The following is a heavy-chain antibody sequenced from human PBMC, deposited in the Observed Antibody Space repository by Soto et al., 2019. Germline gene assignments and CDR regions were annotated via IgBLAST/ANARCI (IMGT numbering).Heavy chain of an antibody. CDR3: ARDYYASSYYYYYGMDV. J-gene: IGHJ6*02. CDR2: IIPIFGTA. D-gene: IGHD3-22*01. Sequence: QVQLVQSGAEVKKPGSSVKVSCKASGGTFSSYAISWVRQAPGQGLEWMGGIIPIFGTANYAQKFQGRVTITADKSTSTAYMELSSLRSEDTAVYYCARDYYASSYYYYYGMDVWGHGTTVTVSS. CDR1: GGTFSSYA. V-gene: IGHV1-69*06.